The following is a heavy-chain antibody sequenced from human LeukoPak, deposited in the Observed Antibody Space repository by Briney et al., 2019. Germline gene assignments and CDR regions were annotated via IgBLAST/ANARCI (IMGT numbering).Heavy chain of an antibody. V-gene: IGHV3-23*01. CDR2: LSGSGGRT. J-gene: IGHJ4*02. Sequence: GSLRLSCSASGFTFSSYAMSWVRQAPGKGLEWDSALSGSGGRTYYADPVKGQFTISRDNSKNTLYLQMNSLRAEDTAVYYCAEDPAGSGGQGTLVTVSS. CDR1: GFTFSSYA. D-gene: IGHD2-2*01. CDR3: AEDPAGS.